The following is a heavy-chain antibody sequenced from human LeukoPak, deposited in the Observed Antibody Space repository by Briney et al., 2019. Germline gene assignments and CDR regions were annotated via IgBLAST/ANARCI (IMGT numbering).Heavy chain of an antibody. CDR1: GFTFSSYS. J-gene: IGHJ5*01. D-gene: IGHD4-23*01. Sequence: TGGSLRLSCAASGFTFSSYSMNWVRQAPGKGLEWVASVRQDGNQKYYVDSVKGRFTISRDNAMNSLYLQMSSLTAEDTAVYYCARWTPDSTYYWIDSWGQGTQVTVSS. CDR3: ARWTPDSTYYWIDS. V-gene: IGHV3-7*01. CDR2: VRQDGNQK.